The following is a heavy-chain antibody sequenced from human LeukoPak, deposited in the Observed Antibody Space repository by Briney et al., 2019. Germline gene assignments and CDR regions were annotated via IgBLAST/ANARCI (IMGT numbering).Heavy chain of an antibody. CDR3: ARDSLTPAAFDI. J-gene: IGHJ3*02. CDR1: GFTFSSYS. CDR2: ISSSSSYI. Sequence: PGGSLRLSCAASGFTFSSYSMNWVRQAPGKGLEWVSSISSSSSYIYYADSVKGRFTISRDDAKNSLYLQMNSLRAEDTAVYYCARDSLTPAAFDIWGQGTMVTVSS. D-gene: IGHD3-9*01. V-gene: IGHV3-21*01.